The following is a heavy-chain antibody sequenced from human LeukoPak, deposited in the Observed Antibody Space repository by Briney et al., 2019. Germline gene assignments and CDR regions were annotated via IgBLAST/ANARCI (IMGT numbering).Heavy chain of an antibody. CDR3: ARADFYGSGSHNYLDY. Sequence: GGSLRLSCAASGFTFYDYGMSWVRQAPGKGLEWVSGINWNGGSTGYADSVKGRFTISRDNAKNSLYLQMNSLRAEDTALYYCARADFYGSGSHNYLDYWGQGTLLTVSS. V-gene: IGHV3-20*04. CDR1: GFTFYDYG. J-gene: IGHJ4*02. D-gene: IGHD3-10*01. CDR2: INWNGGST.